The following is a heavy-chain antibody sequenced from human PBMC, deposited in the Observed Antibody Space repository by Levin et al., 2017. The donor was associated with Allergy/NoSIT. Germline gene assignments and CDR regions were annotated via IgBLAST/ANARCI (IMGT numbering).Heavy chain of an antibody. CDR2: ISDDGSLE. V-gene: IGHV3-30*18. Sequence: GGSLRLSCAGSGSIFANYGVHWVRQAPGKGLEWVAVISDDGSLEYYAASVKGRFTISRDNSKNTVYLQVKGLTNEDTAIYYCAKDGRDGYPDVWGQGTTVIVSS. CDR1: GSIFANYG. CDR3: AKDGRDGYPDV. D-gene: IGHD5-24*01. J-gene: IGHJ6*02.